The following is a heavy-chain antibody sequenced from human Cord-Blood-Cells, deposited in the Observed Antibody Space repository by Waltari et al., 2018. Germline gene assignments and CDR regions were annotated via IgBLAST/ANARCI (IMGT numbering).Heavy chain of an antibody. Sequence: QVQLQQWGAGLLKPSETLSLTCAVYGGSFCGSYWSWIRQPPGKGLEWIGEINHSGSTNYNPSLKSRVTISVDTSKNQFSLKLSSVTGADTAVYYCVRAPHLGGSYIFDYWGQGTLVTVSS. CDR3: VRAPHLGGSYIFDY. J-gene: IGHJ4*02. V-gene: IGHV4-34*01. D-gene: IGHD1-26*01. CDR1: GGSFCGSY. CDR2: INHSGST.